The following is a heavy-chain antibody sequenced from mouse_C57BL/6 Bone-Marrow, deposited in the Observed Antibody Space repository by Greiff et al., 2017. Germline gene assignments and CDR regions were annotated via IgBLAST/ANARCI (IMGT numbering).Heavy chain of an antibody. J-gene: IGHJ3*01. V-gene: IGHV5-6*01. CDR1: GFTFSSYG. Sequence: EVKLVESGGDLVKPGGSLKLSCAASGFTFSSYGMSWVRQTPDRRLEWVATISSGGSYTYYPDSVKGRFTISRDNAKNTLYLQMSSLKSEDTAMYYCERHAWFAYWGQGTLVTVSA. CDR3: ERHAWFAY. CDR2: ISSGGSYT.